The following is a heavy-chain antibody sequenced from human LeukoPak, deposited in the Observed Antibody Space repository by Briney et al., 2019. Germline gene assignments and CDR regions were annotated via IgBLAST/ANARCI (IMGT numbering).Heavy chain of an antibody. J-gene: IGHJ5*02. CDR1: GDSISSDSYY. D-gene: IGHD3-3*01. Sequence: SETLSLTCTVSGDSISSDSYYWSWIRQPPGKGLEWIGYIYYSGSTYYNPSLKSRVTISVDTSKNQFSLKLSSVTAADTAVYYCARDGPITIFGDNWFDPWGQGTLVTVSS. CDR3: ARDGPITIFGDNWFDP. CDR2: IYYSGST. V-gene: IGHV4-30-4*08.